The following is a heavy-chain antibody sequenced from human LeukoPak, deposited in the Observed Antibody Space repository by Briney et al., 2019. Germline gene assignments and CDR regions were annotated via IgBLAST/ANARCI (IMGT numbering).Heavy chain of an antibody. CDR2: IYSGGST. D-gene: IGHD6-13*01. V-gene: IGHV3-66*01. CDR3: AYSSSWRKFDY. CDR1: GFTVSSNY. J-gene: IGHJ4*02. Sequence: GGSLRLSCAASGFTVSSNYMSWVRQAPGKGLDWVSVIYSGGSTYYADSVKGRFTISRDNSKNTLYLQMNSLRAEDTAVYYCAYSSSWRKFDYWGQGTLVTVSS.